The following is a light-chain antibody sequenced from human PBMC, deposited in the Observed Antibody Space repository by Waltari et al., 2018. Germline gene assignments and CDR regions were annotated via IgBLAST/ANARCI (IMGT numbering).Light chain of an antibody. J-gene: IGLJ2*01. CDR3: HSRDSSGDVV. CDR1: ILRTYY. Sequence: SSELTQDPAVSVALGQTVRITYQGDILRTYYVNWFHQKPGQAPALVIYGKNNRPSGIPDRFSAASSGSTASLRIIGAQAEDEADYYCHSRDSSGDVVIGGGTKLTVV. CDR2: GKN. V-gene: IGLV3-19*01.